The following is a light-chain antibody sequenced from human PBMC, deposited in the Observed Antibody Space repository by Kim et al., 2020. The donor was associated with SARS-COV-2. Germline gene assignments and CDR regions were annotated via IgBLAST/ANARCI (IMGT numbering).Light chain of an antibody. Sequence: GQRGIISFSGSSTNIGRNYVYWNQQLPGTAPKVLIYRNNQRPAGVPDRFSGSKSATSASLAISGLRSEDEGDYSCAAWDDSLSTFVFGTGTKVTVL. CDR3: AAWDDSLSTFV. J-gene: IGLJ1*01. V-gene: IGLV1-47*01. CDR2: RNN. CDR1: STNIGRNY.